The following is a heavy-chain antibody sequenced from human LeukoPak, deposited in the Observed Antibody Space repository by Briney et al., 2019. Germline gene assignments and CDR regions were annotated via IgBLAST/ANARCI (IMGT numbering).Heavy chain of an antibody. Sequence: SVKVSCKASGYTFTSYGISWVRQAPGQGLEWMGWISAYNGNTNYAQKLQGRVTMTTDTSTSTAYMELRSLRSDDTAVYYCARVHIVVVTASPTGNAFDIWGQGTMVTVSS. J-gene: IGHJ3*02. D-gene: IGHD2-21*02. CDR3: ARVHIVVVTASPTGNAFDI. CDR2: ISAYNGNT. V-gene: IGHV1-18*01. CDR1: GYTFTSYG.